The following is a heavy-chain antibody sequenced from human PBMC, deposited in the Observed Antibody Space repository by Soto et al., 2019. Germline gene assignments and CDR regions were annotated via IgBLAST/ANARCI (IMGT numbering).Heavy chain of an antibody. D-gene: IGHD2-2*01. CDR2: INPSGGST. CDR3: ARDKGCSSTXCPHWAYYYYYYMDV. V-gene: IGHV1-46*03. J-gene: IGHJ6*03. CDR1: GYTFTSYY. Sequence: SVKVSCKASGYTFTSYYMHWVRQAPGQGLEWMGIINPSGGSTSYAQKFQGRVTMTRDTSTSTVYMELSSLRSEDTAVYYCARDKGCSSTXCPHWAYYYYYYMDVWGKGTTVTVSS.